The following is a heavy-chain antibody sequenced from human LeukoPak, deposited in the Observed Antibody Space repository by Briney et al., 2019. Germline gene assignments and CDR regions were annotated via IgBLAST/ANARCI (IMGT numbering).Heavy chain of an antibody. Sequence: PGGSLRLSCAASGFTFSSYAMSWVRQAPGKGLEWVSAISGSGGSTYYADSVKGRFTISRDNSKNTPYLQMNSLRGEDTAVYYCASGPSSWGYRDYFYYGMDVWGQGTTVTVSS. CDR2: ISGSGGST. D-gene: IGHD3-16*02. CDR3: ASGPSSWGYRDYFYYGMDV. V-gene: IGHV3-23*01. CDR1: GFTFSSYA. J-gene: IGHJ6*02.